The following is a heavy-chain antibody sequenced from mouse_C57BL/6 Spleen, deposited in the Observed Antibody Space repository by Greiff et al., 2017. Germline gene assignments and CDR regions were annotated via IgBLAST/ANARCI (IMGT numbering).Heavy chain of an antibody. CDR2: ISSGSSTI. D-gene: IGHD2-4*01. CDR1: GFTFSDYG. J-gene: IGHJ2*01. CDR3: ARLDYDYYFDY. V-gene: IGHV5-17*01. Sequence: EVKLVESGGGLVKPGGSLKLSCAASGFTFSDYGMHWVRQAPEKGLEWVAYISSGSSTIYYADTVKGRFTISRDNAKNTLFLQMTSLRSEDTAMYYCARLDYDYYFDYWGQGTTLTVSS.